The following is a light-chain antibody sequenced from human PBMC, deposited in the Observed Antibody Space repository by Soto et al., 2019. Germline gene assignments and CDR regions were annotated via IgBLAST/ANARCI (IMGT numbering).Light chain of an antibody. CDR1: SSDVGGYNY. CDR3: CSYAGTYTWV. Sequence: QSALTQPRSVSGSPGQSVTISCTGTSSDVGGYNYVSWYQQHPGKAPKLMIYDVSKRPSGVPDRFSGSKSGNTASLTISGLQAEDEADYYYCSYAGTYTWVFGGGTKLNVL. CDR2: DVS. V-gene: IGLV2-11*01. J-gene: IGLJ3*02.